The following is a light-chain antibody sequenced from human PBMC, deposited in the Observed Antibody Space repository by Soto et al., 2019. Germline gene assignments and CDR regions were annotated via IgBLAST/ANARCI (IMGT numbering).Light chain of an antibody. J-gene: IGKJ2*01. Sequence: DIVMTQSPLSLPVTPGEPASISCRSSQSLLHSNGYTYLDWYLQRPGQSPQLLIYLGFNRASGVPERFSGSGSGTDFTLKISRVGAEDWGVYYCMKGLQTFYTFGQGTKREIK. CDR2: LGF. CDR3: MKGLQTFYT. V-gene: IGKV2-28*01. CDR1: QSLLHSNGYTY.